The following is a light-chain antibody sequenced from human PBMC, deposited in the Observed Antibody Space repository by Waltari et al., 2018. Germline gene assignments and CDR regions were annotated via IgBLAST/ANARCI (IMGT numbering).Light chain of an antibody. CDR2: DVT. J-gene: IGLJ1*01. V-gene: IGLV2-11*01. Sequence: QSALTQSRSVSGSLGQSVAISCTGTSTDVGGYNYVSWYQQHPGKAPKIIIYDVTKRPSGVPDEFSGSRSGITASLTISGLQPEHEANYYCFSYAGSDTYVFGTGTEVTVL. CDR1: STDVGGYNY. CDR3: FSYAGSDTYV.